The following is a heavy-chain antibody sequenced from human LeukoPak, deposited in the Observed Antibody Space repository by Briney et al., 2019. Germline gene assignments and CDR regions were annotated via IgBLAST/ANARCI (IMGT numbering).Heavy chain of an antibody. V-gene: IGHV3-21*01. Sequence: GRSLGLSCAASGFTFSSYGMHWVRQVPGKGLEWVSFISSSSSYIYYADSVQGRFTISRDNAKNSLYLQMNSLRAEDTAVYYCARAAIFGWFDPWGQGTLVTVSS. J-gene: IGHJ5*02. CDR2: ISSSSSYI. CDR1: GFTFSSYG. D-gene: IGHD3-9*01. CDR3: ARAAIFGWFDP.